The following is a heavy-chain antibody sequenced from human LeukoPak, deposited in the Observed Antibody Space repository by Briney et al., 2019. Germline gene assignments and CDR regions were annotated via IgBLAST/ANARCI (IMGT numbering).Heavy chain of an antibody. V-gene: IGHV3-23*01. CDR1: GFTFCNYA. CDR2: IFGSGGRT. J-gene: IGHJ4*02. Sequence: GASLRLSCAASGFTFCNYAMSWGRQAPGEGVEWVSAIFGSGGRTYYADSVKGRFTVSRDNSKSTLYLQMNSLRAEDTALYYCAKWGDYDVLTGYYVPDYWGQGTLVTVSS. CDR3: AKWGDYDVLTGYYVPDY. D-gene: IGHD3-9*01.